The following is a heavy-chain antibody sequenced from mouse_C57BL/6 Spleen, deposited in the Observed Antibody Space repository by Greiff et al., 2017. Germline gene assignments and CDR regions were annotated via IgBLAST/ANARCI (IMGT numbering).Heavy chain of an antibody. CDR1: GYTFTSYW. V-gene: IGHV1-61*01. J-gene: IGHJ1*03. CDR2: IYPSDSET. D-gene: IGHD2-1*01. Sequence: QVQLQQPGAELVRPGSSVKLSCTASGYTFTSYWMDWVKQRPGQGLEWIGYIYPSDSETHYNHKFKDKATFTVDKSSSTAYMQLSSLTSEDSAVYDCAMDYCNTPSYWYFEVWGTGTTVTVSS. CDR3: AMDYCNTPSYWYFEV.